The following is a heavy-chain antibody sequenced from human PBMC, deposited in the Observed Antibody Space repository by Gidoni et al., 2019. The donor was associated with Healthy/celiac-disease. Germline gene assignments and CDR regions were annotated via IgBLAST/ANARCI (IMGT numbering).Heavy chain of an antibody. D-gene: IGHD2-2*01. CDR3: ASVDCSSTSCYRGWYFDL. CDR1: GGSFSGYY. J-gene: IGHJ2*01. CDR2: INHSGST. V-gene: IGHV4-34*01. Sequence: QVQLQPWGAGLLKPSETLSLTCAVYGGSFSGYYWSWIRQPPGKGLEWIGEINHSGSTNYNPSLKSRVTISVDTSKNQFSLKLSSVTAADTAVYYCASVDCSSTSCYRGWYFDLWGRGTLVTVSS.